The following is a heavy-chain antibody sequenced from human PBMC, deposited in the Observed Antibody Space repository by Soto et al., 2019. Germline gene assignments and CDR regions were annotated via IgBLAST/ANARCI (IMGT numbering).Heavy chain of an antibody. J-gene: IGHJ4*02. V-gene: IGHV1-69*12. D-gene: IGHD3-16*02. CDR3: ARDRGYYDYVWGSYCYRFFDY. CDR2: IIPIFGTA. Sequence: QVQLVQSGAEVKKPGSSGKVSCKASGGTFSSYAISWVRQAPGQGLAWMGGIIPIFGTANYAQKFQGRVTITADESTSTAYMELSSLRSEDTAVYYCARDRGYYDYVWGSYCYRFFDYWGQGTLVTVSS. CDR1: GGTFSSYA.